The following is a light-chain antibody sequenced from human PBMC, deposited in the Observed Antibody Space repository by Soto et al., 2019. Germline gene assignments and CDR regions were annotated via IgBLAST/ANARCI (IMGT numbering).Light chain of an antibody. CDR2: KAS. CDR1: QTISSW. V-gene: IGKV1-5*03. CDR3: QNYNSYSEE. J-gene: IGKJ1*01. Sequence: DIQMTHSPSTLSGSVVYRVTITFRASQTISSWLAWYQQRPGKAPKLLIYKASTLKSGVPSRFSGSGSGTEFTLTISSLQPDDFATYYCQNYNSYSEEFGQGTKVDIK.